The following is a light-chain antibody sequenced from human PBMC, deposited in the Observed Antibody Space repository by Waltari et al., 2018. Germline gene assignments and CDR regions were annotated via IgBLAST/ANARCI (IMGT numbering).Light chain of an antibody. J-gene: IGKJ1*01. CDR3: QQSHSIPWT. CDR2: GAS. V-gene: IGKV1-39*01. Sequence: DIQMTPSPSSLSASVGDRVNITCRASQSISSYLNWYQQKPGKAPNFLIYGASNLQSGVPSRFSGSGSGTDFTLTISSLQLEDFATYSCQQSHSIPWTFGQGTKVEI. CDR1: QSISSY.